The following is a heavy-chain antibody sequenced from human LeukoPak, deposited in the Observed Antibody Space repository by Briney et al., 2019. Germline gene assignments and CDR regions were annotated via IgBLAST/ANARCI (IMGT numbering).Heavy chain of an antibody. CDR2: INPSGGST. Sequence: ASVKVSCKASGYTFTSYYMHWVRQAPGQGLEWMGMINPSGGSTSYAQKFQGRVTMTRDTSTSTVYMELSSLRSEDTAVYYCARSGVYYDILTGNSSPTPFDYWGQGTLVTVSS. V-gene: IGHV1-46*01. D-gene: IGHD3-9*01. J-gene: IGHJ4*02. CDR1: GYTFTSYY. CDR3: ARSGVYYDILTGNSSPTPFDY.